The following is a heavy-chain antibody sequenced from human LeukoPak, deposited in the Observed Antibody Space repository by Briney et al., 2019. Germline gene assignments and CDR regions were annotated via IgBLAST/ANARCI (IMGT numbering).Heavy chain of an antibody. J-gene: IGHJ5*02. V-gene: IGHV3-74*01. D-gene: IGHD3-10*01. CDR1: GFTVSSNY. CDR2: INSDGSST. CDR3: ARDSDYYGSGSYLA. Sequence: GGSLRLSCAASGFTVSSNYVSWVHQAPGKGLVRVSRINSDGSSTSYADSVKGRFTISRDNAKNTLYLQMNSLRAEDTAVYYCARDSDYYGSGSYLAWGQGTLVTVSS.